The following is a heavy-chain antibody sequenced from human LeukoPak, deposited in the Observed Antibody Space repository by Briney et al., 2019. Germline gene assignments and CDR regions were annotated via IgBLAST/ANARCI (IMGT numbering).Heavy chain of an antibody. J-gene: IGHJ5*02. Sequence: SETLSLTCTVSGGSISSSNYWGWVRQPPGKWLEWIGSIYYRGSTNYNPSLKSRVTISVDTSNNQFSLKLSSVTAADTAVYYCARDFFWSADPWGQGTLVTVSS. V-gene: IGHV4-39*07. CDR2: IYYRGST. D-gene: IGHD3-3*01. CDR3: ARDFFWSADP. CDR1: GGSISSSNY.